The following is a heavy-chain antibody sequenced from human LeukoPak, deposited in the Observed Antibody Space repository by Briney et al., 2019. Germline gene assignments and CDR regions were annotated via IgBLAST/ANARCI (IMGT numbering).Heavy chain of an antibody. J-gene: IGHJ4*02. CDR2: IIPVFGTA. CDR3: ARGSELTTGTFDY. V-gene: IGHV1-69*13. Sequence: WASVKVSCKASGGTFSNYAFSWVRQGPGQGLVWLGGIIPVFGTAKYAQKFQGRVTITADESTSTAYIELSSLRSEDTAVYYCARGSELTTGTFDYWGQGTLVTVSS. D-gene: IGHD4-11*01. CDR1: GGTFSNYA.